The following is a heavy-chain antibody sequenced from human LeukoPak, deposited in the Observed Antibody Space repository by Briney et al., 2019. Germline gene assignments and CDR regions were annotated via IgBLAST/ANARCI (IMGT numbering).Heavy chain of an antibody. CDR1: GYTFTSYG. V-gene: IGHV1-69*13. CDR3: ARNRDPDTAMAEYYYYGMDV. J-gene: IGHJ6*02. CDR2: IIPIFGTA. D-gene: IGHD5-18*01. Sequence: ASVKVSCKASGYTFTSYGISWVRQAPGQGLEWMGGIIPIFGTANYAQKFQGRVTITADESTSTAYMELSSLRSEDTAVYYCARNRDPDTAMAEYYYYGMDVWGQGTTVTVSS.